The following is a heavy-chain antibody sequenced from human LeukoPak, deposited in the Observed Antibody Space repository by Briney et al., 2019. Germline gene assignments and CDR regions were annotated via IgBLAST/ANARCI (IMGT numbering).Heavy chain of an antibody. V-gene: IGHV3-23*01. J-gene: IGHJ5*02. CDR3: ARESIRSGSLKWFDP. D-gene: IGHD3-3*01. Sequence: PGGSLRLSCAASGFTFTSHVMSWVRQTPGKDLEWVSAIDGSGHTTYYADSVRGRFIISRDNSEKMLYLQMNSLRAEDTATYYCARESIRSGSLKWFDPWGQGSLVTVSS. CDR2: IDGSGHTT. CDR1: GFTFTSHV.